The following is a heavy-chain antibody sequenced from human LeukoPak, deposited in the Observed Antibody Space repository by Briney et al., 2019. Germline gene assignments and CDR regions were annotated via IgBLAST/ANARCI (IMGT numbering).Heavy chain of an antibody. V-gene: IGHV1-69*05. J-gene: IGHJ4*02. Sequence: SVKVSCKASGGTFSSYAISWVRQAPGQGVEWMGRIIPIFGTANYAWKFQGRVTNTTDESTSTAFMELSSRGSEDTAVYYCARGGLLYSYGYDYWGQGTLVTVSS. CDR3: ARGGLLYSYGYDY. CDR2: IIPIFGTA. CDR1: GGTFSSYA. D-gene: IGHD5-18*01.